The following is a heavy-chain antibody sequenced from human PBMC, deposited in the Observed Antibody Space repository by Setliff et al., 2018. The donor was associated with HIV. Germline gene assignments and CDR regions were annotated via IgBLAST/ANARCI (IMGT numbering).Heavy chain of an antibody. CDR3: ARRPYTALVPFDY. J-gene: IGHJ4*02. D-gene: IGHD5-18*01. V-gene: IGHV4-39*07. Sequence: PSETLSLTCTVSGGSIRSGGYYWSWVRQPPGKGLEWIGEIYHSGSTNYNPSLKSRVTISIDKSKKQFSLKLSSVTAADTAVYYCARRPYTALVPFDYWGQGTLVTVSS. CDR2: IYHSGST. CDR1: GGSIRSGGYY.